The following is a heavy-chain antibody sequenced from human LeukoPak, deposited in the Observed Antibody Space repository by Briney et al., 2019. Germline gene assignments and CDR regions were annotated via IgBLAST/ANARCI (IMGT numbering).Heavy chain of an antibody. CDR2: IYYSGST. J-gene: IGHJ5*02. Sequence: SETLSQTCTFSGGIIRSYYWNWIRQPPGKGLEWIGYIYYSGSTNYNPSLKSRVTISVDTSKNQFSLKLSSVTAADTAVYYCARVDVVVPSGGPFDPWGQGTLVTVSS. CDR1: GGIIRSYY. V-gene: IGHV4-59*01. CDR3: ARVDVVVPSGGPFDP. D-gene: IGHD2-2*01.